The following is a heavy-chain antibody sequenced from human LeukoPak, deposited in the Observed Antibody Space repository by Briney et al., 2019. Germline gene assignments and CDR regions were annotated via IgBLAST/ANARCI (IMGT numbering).Heavy chain of an antibody. V-gene: IGHV1-18*01. CDR3: ARSYIAAAGTGFDY. Sequence: ASVKVSCKASGYTFIRFAITWVRQAPGQGLEWMGWISPYSGHTNFAQKFQDRITLTTDTSTGTAYMELRSLASDDTAVYFCARSYIAAAGTGFDYWGQGTLVTVSS. CDR2: ISPYSGHT. D-gene: IGHD6-13*01. J-gene: IGHJ4*02. CDR1: GYTFIRFA.